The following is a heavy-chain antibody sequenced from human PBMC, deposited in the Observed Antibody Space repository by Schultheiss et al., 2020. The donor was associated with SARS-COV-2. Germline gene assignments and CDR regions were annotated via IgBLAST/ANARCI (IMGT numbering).Heavy chain of an antibody. D-gene: IGHD6-19*01. Sequence: SETLSLTCTVSGGSVSSGSYYWSWIRQPPGRGLEWIGYIYYSGSTYYNPSLKSRVTISVDTSKNQFSLRLISVTAADTAVYFCAAGEAVVGYNWFDPWGQGTLVTVSS. CDR2: IYYSGST. J-gene: IGHJ5*02. CDR3: AAGEAVVGYNWFDP. CDR1: GGSVSSGSYY. V-gene: IGHV4-61*01.